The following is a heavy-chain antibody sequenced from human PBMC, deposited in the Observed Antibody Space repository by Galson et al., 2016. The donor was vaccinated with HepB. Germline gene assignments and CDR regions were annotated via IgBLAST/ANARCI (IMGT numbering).Heavy chain of an antibody. D-gene: IGHD5-12*01. CDR2: IRGSGTT. J-gene: IGHJ4*02. Sequence: SLRLSCAASGFTFTNYGMSWVRQAPGKGLEWVSGIRGSGTTYYADSVKGRVTISRDNSKNTVYLQMDSLRAEDTALYYCARDVSGYSGVQWGQGTLVTVST. CDR3: ARDVSGYSGVQ. CDR1: GFTFTNYG. V-gene: IGHV3-23*01.